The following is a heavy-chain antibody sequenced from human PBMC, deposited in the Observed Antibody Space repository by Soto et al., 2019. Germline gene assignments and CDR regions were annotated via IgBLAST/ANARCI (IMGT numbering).Heavy chain of an antibody. CDR2: IYYSGTT. CDR3: ARVRGHAFDI. D-gene: IGHD3-10*01. J-gene: IGHJ3*02. V-gene: IGHV4-31*03. CDR1: GGSINSGDYH. Sequence: QVQLQESGPGLVEPSQTLSLNCRVSGGSINSGDYHWSWIRLHAGQGLEWIGYIYYSGTTYYNPSLKRRVTISIDTSKNQFSLEMTSVTAADTAVYYCARVRGHAFDIRGQGTMVTVSS.